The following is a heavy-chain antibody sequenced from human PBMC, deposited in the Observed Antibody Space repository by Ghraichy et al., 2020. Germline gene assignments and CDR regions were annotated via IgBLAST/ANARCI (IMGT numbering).Heavy chain of an antibody. CDR2: INSRGDAP. CDR1: GFTFHIHD. D-gene: IGHD3-10*01. Sequence: GESLNISCAASGFTFHIHDMNWVRQAPGKGLEWVSNINSRGDAPSYAASVQGRFTISRDNSKSTLYLQMNSLRAEDTAMYYCVKDPNWGGDNYWGQGTLVTVSS. V-gene: IGHV3-23*01. J-gene: IGHJ4*02. CDR3: VKDPNWGGDNY.